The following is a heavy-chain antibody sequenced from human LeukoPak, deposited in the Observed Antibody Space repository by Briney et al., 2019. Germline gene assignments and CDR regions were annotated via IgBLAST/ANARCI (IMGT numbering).Heavy chain of an antibody. Sequence: ASVKVSCKASGYTFTNCGISWVRQAPGQGLEWMGWISTDNGNTNNAQKLQGRVTMTTDTSTSTAYMELRSLRSDDTAVYYCARSDLTGQDYWGQGTLVTVSS. D-gene: IGHD3-9*01. V-gene: IGHV1-18*01. CDR2: ISTDNGNT. CDR1: GYTFTNCG. J-gene: IGHJ4*02. CDR3: ARSDLTGQDY.